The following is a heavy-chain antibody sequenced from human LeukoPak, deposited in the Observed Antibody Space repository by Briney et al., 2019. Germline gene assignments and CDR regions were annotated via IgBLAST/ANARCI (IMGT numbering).Heavy chain of an antibody. J-gene: IGHJ4*02. CDR2: IKQDGSEK. CDR1: GFTFSSYW. V-gene: IGHV3-7*01. D-gene: IGHD3-22*01. CDR3: ARDLYYYDSSGSGGFGY. Sequence: GGSLRLSCAASGFTFSSYWTSWVRQAPGKGLEWVVNIKQDGSEKYYVDSVKGRFTISRDNAKNSLYLQMNSLRAEDTAVYYCARDLYYYDSSGSGGFGYWGQGTLVTVSS.